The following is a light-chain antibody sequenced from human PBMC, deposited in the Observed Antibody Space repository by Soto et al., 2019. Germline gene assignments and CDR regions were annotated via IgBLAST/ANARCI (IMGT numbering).Light chain of an antibody. Sequence: QSALTQPASVSGSPGQSITISCTGTSSDVGGYNYVSWYQQNPGKAPKLMICDVTNRPSGVSNRFSGSKSGNTASLTISGLQAEDEADYYCSSYTSSSTGVFGTGTKVTVL. CDR3: SSYTSSSTGV. J-gene: IGLJ1*01. CDR1: SSDVGGYNY. V-gene: IGLV2-14*01. CDR2: DVT.